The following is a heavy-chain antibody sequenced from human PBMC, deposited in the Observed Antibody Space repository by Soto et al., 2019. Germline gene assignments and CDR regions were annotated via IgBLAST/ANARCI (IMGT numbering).Heavy chain of an antibody. Sequence: QITLKESGPTLVRPTQTLTLTCTVSGFSLDTWGVGVGWIRQSPGKAPEWLALIYWDDDKRYSPSLKNRLTIPTDTSQNQVVLTVTNMDPVDTVTYYCARALGSWGSYYFDHWGQGTLVTVSS. CDR3: ARALGSWGSYYFDH. CDR2: IYWDDDK. CDR1: GFSLDTWGVG. D-gene: IGHD3-16*01. J-gene: IGHJ4*02. V-gene: IGHV2-5*02.